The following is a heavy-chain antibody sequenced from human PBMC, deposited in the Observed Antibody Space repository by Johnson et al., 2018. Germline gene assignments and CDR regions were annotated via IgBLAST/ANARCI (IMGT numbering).Heavy chain of an antibody. D-gene: IGHD4-17*01. V-gene: IGHV3-30*18. J-gene: IGHJ4*01. CDR3: AKDRVGLGYLCDY. CDR1: GFTFSNYG. Sequence: QVQLVESGGGVVQPGRSLRLSCAASGFTFSNYGMHWVRQAPGKGLEWVAVISNDGSNKYYADSVKGRFTVSRDTAKNTLYLQMNSLRAEDTAVYYCAKDRVGLGYLCDYWGRGTLVTVSS. CDR2: ISNDGSNK.